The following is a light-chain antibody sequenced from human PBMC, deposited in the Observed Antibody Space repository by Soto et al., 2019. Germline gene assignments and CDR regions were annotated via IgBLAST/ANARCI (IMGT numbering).Light chain of an antibody. CDR1: QSVSNY. CDR2: ETS. J-gene: IGKJ5*01. Sequence: EIVLTQSPATLSLSPGERATLSCMASQSVSNYLSWYHQKPGTAPRLLMYETSRRATGIPARFSGSGSGTDCTLTIRSLEPEDLAVYYCQQRHHWRDTLGQGTRLEI. V-gene: IGKV3-11*01. CDR3: QQRHHWRDT.